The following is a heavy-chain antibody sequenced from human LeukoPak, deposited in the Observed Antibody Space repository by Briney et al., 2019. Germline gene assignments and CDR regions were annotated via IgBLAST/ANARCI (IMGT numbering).Heavy chain of an antibody. V-gene: IGHV3-23*01. CDR3: ARGGLITMVRGVPGDY. CDR1: GFTFSSYA. J-gene: IGHJ4*02. CDR2: ISGSGGST. Sequence: GGSLRLSCAASGFTFSSYAMSWVRQAPGKGLEWVSAISGSGGSTYYADSVKGRFTISRDNSKNTLYLQMNSLRAKDTAVYYCARGGLITMVRGVPGDYWGQGTLVTVSS. D-gene: IGHD3-10*01.